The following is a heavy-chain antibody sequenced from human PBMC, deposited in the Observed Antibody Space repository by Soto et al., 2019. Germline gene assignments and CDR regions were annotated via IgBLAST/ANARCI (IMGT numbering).Heavy chain of an antibody. CDR1: GFTFSSYA. Sequence: GVSLRLSCAASGFTFSSYAMSWVRQAPGKGLEWVSAISGSGGSTYYADSVKGRFTISRDNSKNTLYLQMNSLRAEDTAVYYCAKDDANYGDYDLFDYWGQGTLVTVSS. CDR2: ISGSGGST. V-gene: IGHV3-23*01. J-gene: IGHJ4*02. CDR3: AKDDANYGDYDLFDY. D-gene: IGHD4-17*01.